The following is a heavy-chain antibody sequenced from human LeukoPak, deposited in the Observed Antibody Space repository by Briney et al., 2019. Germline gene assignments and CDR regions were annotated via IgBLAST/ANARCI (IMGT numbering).Heavy chain of an antibody. Sequence: GGSLRLSCAASGFTFSSYGMSWVRQAPGKGLEWLSYISSSGTRTYDADSVKGRFTISRDNAKNAVFLQMNSLRVEDSAVYYCARERLAVGGIEGSYCYMDVWGQGTTVTISS. CDR3: ARERLAVGGIEGSYCYMDV. CDR2: ISSSGTRT. CDR1: GFTFSSYG. V-gene: IGHV3-48*03. J-gene: IGHJ6*03. D-gene: IGHD6-19*01.